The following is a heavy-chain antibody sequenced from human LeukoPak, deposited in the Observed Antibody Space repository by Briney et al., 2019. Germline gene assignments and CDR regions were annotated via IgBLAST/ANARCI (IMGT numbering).Heavy chain of an antibody. CDR1: GYTFTGYY. Sequence: GASVKVSCKASGYTFTGYYMHWVRQAPGQGLEWMGWINPNSGGTNYAQKFQGSVPMSRDTYISTAYVELSRLRSDDTAVYYCASGRYFYDSSGYSPLDYWGQGTLVTVSS. CDR2: INPNSGGT. V-gene: IGHV1-2*02. J-gene: IGHJ4*02. CDR3: ASGRYFYDSSGYSPLDY. D-gene: IGHD3-22*01.